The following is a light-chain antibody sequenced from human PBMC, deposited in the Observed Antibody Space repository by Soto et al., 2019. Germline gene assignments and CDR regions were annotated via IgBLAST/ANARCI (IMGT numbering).Light chain of an antibody. CDR1: SGSIASHY. Sequence: NFMLTQPHSVSESPGKTVTISCTGSSGSIASHYVQWYQQRPGSAPNTVIYEDNQRPSGVPDRFSGSIDSSSNSASLTSSGLKTEDEADCYCQSYDLSNGVFGGGTKLTVL. CDR2: EDN. CDR3: QSYDLSNGV. V-gene: IGLV6-57*02. J-gene: IGLJ2*01.